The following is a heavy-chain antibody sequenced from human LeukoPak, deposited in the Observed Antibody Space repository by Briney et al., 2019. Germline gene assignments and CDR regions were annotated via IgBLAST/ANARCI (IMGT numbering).Heavy chain of an antibody. CDR1: GYTFTGYY. J-gene: IGHJ6*02. CDR2: INPNSGGT. Sequence: ASVKVSCKASGYTFTGYYMHWVRQAPGQGLEWMGRINPNSGGTNYAQKFQGRVTMTRDTSISTAYMELSRLRSDDTAVYYCARSFYCSSTSCYTMPYGMDVWGQGTTVTVSS. V-gene: IGHV1-2*06. CDR3: ARSFYCSSTSCYTMPYGMDV. D-gene: IGHD2-2*02.